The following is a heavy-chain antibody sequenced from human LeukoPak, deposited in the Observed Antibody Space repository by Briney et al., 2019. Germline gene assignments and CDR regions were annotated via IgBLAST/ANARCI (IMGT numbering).Heavy chain of an antibody. V-gene: IGHV3-30*15. J-gene: IGHJ4*02. CDR3: AMIVVVTYDY. Sequence: PGGSLRLSCAASGFTFSSYAMHWVRQAPGKGLEWVAVISYDGSNKYYADSVKGRFTISRDNSKNTLYLQMSSLRAEDTAVYYCAMIVVVTYDYWGQGTLVTVSS. CDR1: GFTFSSYA. CDR2: ISYDGSNK. D-gene: IGHD3-22*01.